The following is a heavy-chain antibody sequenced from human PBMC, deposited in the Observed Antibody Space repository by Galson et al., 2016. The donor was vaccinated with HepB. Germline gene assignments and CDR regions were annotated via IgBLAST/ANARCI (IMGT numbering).Heavy chain of an antibody. Sequence: SVKVSCKAFTGQWMHWVRQAPGQGLEWVGFINPTGTITKYAQELEGRVTLTRDTSTNTGYMELSSLRFEDKAVYYCARDGREKAYDFWGQGTLVTVSS. V-gene: IGHV1-46*04. CDR2: INPTGTIT. J-gene: IGHJ4*02. D-gene: IGHD1-1*01. CDR1: FTGQW. CDR3: ARDGREKAYDF.